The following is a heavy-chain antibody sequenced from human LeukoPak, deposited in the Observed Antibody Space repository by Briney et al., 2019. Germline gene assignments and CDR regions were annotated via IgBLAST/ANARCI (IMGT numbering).Heavy chain of an antibody. CDR3: AHSSIWSHWFDP. J-gene: IGHJ5*02. D-gene: IGHD6-13*01. V-gene: IGHV5-51*01. Sequence: GEYLKLPCKGSGYSFTSYWIGWVRQMTGKGLEWMGIIYPGDSDTRYSPSFQGQVTISAHKSISTAYLQWSSLKASDTAMYYCAHSSIWSHWFDPWVQGTLVTASS. CDR1: GYSFTSYW. CDR2: IYPGDSDT.